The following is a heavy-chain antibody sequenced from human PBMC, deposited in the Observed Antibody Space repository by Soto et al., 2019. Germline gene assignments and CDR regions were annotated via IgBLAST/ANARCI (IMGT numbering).Heavy chain of an antibody. Sequence: GGSLRLSCASSGFIFSDYSMTWIRQAPGKGLEWLSYISGDGTSIYYADSVRGRFTISRDNANNLVYLQMSSLRAEDTAVYFCARGTTVTIFGVAIIGSMDVWGQGTTVTVSS. J-gene: IGHJ6*02. D-gene: IGHD3-3*01. CDR2: ISGDGTSI. CDR1: GFIFSDYS. V-gene: IGHV3-11*01. CDR3: ARGTTVTIFGVAIIGSMDV.